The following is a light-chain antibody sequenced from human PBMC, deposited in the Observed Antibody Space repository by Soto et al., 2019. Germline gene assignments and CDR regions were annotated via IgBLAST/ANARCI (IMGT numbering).Light chain of an antibody. CDR1: QSVSSN. CDR2: GAS. J-gene: IGKJ4*01. Sequence: EIVMTQSPVTLSVSPGERATRSCRASQSVSSNLAWYQQKPGQAPRLLIYGASTRATGIPARFSGSGSGTEFTLTISSLQSEDFAVYYCQQYNNWPPLTFGGGTKVEIK. CDR3: QQYNNWPPLT. V-gene: IGKV3-15*01.